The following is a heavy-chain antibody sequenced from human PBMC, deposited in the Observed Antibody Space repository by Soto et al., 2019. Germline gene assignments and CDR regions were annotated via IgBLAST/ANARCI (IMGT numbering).Heavy chain of an antibody. Sequence: GESLKISCKGSGYSFTSYWIGWERQMPGKALKWMGIIYPGDSDPRYSPSFQGQVTLSADESISTAYLQWSSLKASDTAMYYSARHISVHVVTHFDYWFQGSLVTVSS. CDR2: IYPGDSDP. D-gene: IGHD2-15*01. V-gene: IGHV5-51*01. CDR3: ARHISVHVVTHFDY. CDR1: GYSFTSYW. J-gene: IGHJ4*02.